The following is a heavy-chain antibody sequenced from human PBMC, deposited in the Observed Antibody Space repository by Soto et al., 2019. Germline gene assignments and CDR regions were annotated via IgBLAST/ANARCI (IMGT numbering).Heavy chain of an antibody. CDR1: GGSISSGGYS. Sequence: SETLSLTCAVSGGSISSGGYSWSWIRQPPGKGLEWIGYIYHSGSTYYNPSLKSRVTISVDRSKNQFSLKLSSVTAADTAVYYCARDLGGYDEDTDMPNGWFDTWGKGTLVTVS. J-gene: IGHJ5*02. V-gene: IGHV4-30-2*01. CDR3: ARDLGGYDEDTDMPNGWFDT. D-gene: IGHD5-12*01. CDR2: IYHSGST.